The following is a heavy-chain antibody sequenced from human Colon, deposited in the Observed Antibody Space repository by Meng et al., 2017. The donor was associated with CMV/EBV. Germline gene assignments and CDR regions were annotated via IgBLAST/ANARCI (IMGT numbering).Heavy chain of an antibody. V-gene: IGHV1-2*02. CDR1: GYTFTSYD. J-gene: IGHJ4*02. Sequence: ASVKVSCKASGYTFTSYDINWVRQATGQGLEWMGWINPNSGGTNYAQKFQGRVTMTRDTSIITAYMELSRLRSDDTAVYFCVKGGGAHWGQGTLVTVSS. CDR2: INPNSGGT. CDR3: VKGGGAH.